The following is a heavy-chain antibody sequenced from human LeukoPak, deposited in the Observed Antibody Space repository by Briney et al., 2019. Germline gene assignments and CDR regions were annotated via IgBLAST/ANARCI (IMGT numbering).Heavy chain of an antibody. CDR1: GFIFTNYA. V-gene: IGHV3-23*01. Sequence: GGSLRLSCAASGFIFTNYAMSWVRQAPGKGLEWVSAISGGGDSTSYADSVKGRFTISRDNAKNTLYLQMNSLRAEDTALYYCARERSGSRAFDYWGQGTLVTVSS. CDR2: ISGGGDST. J-gene: IGHJ4*02. CDR3: ARERSGSRAFDY. D-gene: IGHD1-26*01.